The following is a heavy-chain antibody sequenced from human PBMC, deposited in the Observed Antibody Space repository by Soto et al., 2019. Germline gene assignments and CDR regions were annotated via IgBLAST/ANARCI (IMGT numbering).Heavy chain of an antibody. CDR2: ISSSGSTI. CDR1: GFTFSSYE. V-gene: IGHV3-48*03. Sequence: QPGGSLRLSCAASGFTFSSYEMNWVRQAPGKGLEWVSYISSSGSTIYYADSVKGRFTISRDNAKNSLYLQMNSLRAEDTAVYYCARELKRRLRFLECSLDYWGQGTLVTVSS. D-gene: IGHD3-3*01. CDR3: ARELKRRLRFLECSLDY. J-gene: IGHJ4*02.